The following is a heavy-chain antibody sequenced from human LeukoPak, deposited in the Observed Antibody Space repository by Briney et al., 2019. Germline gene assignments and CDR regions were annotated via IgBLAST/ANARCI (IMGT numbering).Heavy chain of an antibody. CDR2: ISSSSSTI. CDR3: ARKGLPNTYYDFWSGYIDAFDI. Sequence: PGGSLRLSCAASGFTFSSYSMNWVRQAPGKGLEWVSYISSSSSTIYYADSVKGRFTISRDNAKNSLYLQMNSLRAEDTAVYYCARKGLPNTYYDFWSGYIDAFDIWGQGTMVTVSS. J-gene: IGHJ3*02. D-gene: IGHD3-3*01. V-gene: IGHV3-48*01. CDR1: GFTFSSYS.